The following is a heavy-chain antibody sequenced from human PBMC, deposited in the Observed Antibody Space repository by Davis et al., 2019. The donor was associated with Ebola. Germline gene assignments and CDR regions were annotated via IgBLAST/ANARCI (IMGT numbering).Heavy chain of an antibody. V-gene: IGHV1-69*13. CDR3: ATSLRQPDYDFYLNWFDP. Sequence: SVKVSCKASGGIFSSYAISWVRQAPGQGLEWMGVIIPISDAAKYAQKFQGRVTITADESTSTAYMELSSLSSEDTAVYYCATSLRQPDYDFYLNWFDPWGQGTLVTVSS. CDR1: GGIFSSYA. D-gene: IGHD3/OR15-3a*01. CDR2: IIPISDAA. J-gene: IGHJ5*02.